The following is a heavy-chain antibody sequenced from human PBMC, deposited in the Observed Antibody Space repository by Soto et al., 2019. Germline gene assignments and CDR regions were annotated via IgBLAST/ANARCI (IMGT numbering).Heavy chain of an antibody. D-gene: IGHD3-9*01. CDR1: GGSISSGGYY. CDR2: IYYSGST. V-gene: IGHV4-31*03. Sequence: LSLTCTVCGGSISSGGYYWSWIRQHRVKGLEWIGYIYYSGSTYYNPSLKSRVTISVDTSKNQFSLKLSSVTAADTAVYYCARGVGYYDILTGYPTDWYFDLWGRGTLVTVSS. J-gene: IGHJ2*01. CDR3: ARGVGYYDILTGYPTDWYFDL.